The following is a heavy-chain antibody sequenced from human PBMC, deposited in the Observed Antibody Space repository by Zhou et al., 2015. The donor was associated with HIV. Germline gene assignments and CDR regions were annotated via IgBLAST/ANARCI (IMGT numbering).Heavy chain of an antibody. D-gene: IGHD3-10*01. V-gene: IGHV1-69*01. CDR3: ARDPKGSRNRFGISYWVQSGGRFFDL. CDR1: GGTFSSYA. CDR2: IIPIFGTA. Sequence: QVQLVQSGAEVKKPGSSVKVSCKASGGTFSSYAISWVRQAPGQGLEWMGGIIPIFGTANYAQKFQGRVTITADESTSTAYMELSSLRSEDTAVYYCARDPKGSRNRFGISYWVQSGGRFFDLVGPWHPWSLSP. J-gene: IGHJ2*01.